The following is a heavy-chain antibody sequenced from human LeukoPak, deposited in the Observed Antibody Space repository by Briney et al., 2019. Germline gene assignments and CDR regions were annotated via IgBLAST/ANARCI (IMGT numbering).Heavy chain of an antibody. CDR1: GGSISSYY. CDR2: IYYSGST. CDR3: ARDGYNFRKRFDY. V-gene: IGHV4-59*01. J-gene: IGHJ4*02. Sequence: SETLSLTCTVSGGSISSYYWSWIRQPPGKGLEWIGYIYYSGSTNYNPSLKSRVTISVDTSKNQFSLKLSSVTAADTAVYYCARDGYNFRKRFDYWGQGTLVTVSS. D-gene: IGHD5-24*01.